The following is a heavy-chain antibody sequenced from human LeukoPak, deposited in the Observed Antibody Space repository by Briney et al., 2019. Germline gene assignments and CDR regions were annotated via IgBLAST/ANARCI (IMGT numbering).Heavy chain of an antibody. D-gene: IGHD3-22*01. CDR3: ARLGYDSGGYYPFDY. Sequence: GGSLRLSCAASGFTFDDYGMSWVRQAPGKGLEWVSGINWNGGSTGYADSVKGRFTISRDNAKNSLYLQMNSLRAEDTALYYCARLGYDSGGYYPFDYWGQGTLVTVSS. CDR1: GFTFDDYG. V-gene: IGHV3-20*04. CDR2: INWNGGST. J-gene: IGHJ4*02.